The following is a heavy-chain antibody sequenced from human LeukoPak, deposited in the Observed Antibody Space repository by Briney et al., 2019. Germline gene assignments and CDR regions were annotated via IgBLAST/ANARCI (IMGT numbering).Heavy chain of an antibody. Sequence: GGSLRLSCAASGFTFSSYSMNWVRQAPGKGLEWVSSISSSSSYIYYADSVKGRFTISRDNAKNSLYLQMNSLRAEDTAVYYCAKDPEDRYVPGSYYVYWGQGTLVTVSS. J-gene: IGHJ4*02. D-gene: IGHD3-10*01. CDR2: ISSSSSYI. CDR1: GFTFSSYS. V-gene: IGHV3-21*01. CDR3: AKDPEDRYVPGSYYVY.